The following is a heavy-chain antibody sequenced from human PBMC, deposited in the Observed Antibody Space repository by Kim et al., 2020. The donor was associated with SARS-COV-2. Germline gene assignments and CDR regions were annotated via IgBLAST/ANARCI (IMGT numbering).Heavy chain of an antibody. J-gene: IGHJ4*02. CDR2: ISGSGIAT. D-gene: IGHD3-3*01. Sequence: GGSLRLSCAGSGFTFSDYALIWVRQAPGKGLEWVSAISGSGIATYYADSVKGRFTISRDNSKNTLYLQMNSLRGEDTAVYFCAKGTIFGVFEYWGQGTLVAVSS. V-gene: IGHV3-23*01. CDR1: GFTFSDYA. CDR3: AKGTIFGVFEY.